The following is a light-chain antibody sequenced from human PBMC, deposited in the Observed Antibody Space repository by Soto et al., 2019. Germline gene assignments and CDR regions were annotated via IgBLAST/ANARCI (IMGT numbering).Light chain of an antibody. V-gene: IGKV3-20*01. CDR3: QQYGRSPLT. Sequence: EIVLTQSPGTLSLSPGERATLSCRASQSVSSSYLAWYQQKPGQAPRLLIYSSSNRATGIPDRFSGGGSGTDFTLTISRLEPADFAVYYCQQYGRSPLTFGGGTKVDIK. CDR2: SSS. J-gene: IGKJ4*01. CDR1: QSVSSSY.